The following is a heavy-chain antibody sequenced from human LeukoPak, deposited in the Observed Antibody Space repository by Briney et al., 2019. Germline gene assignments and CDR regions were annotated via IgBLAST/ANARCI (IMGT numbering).Heavy chain of an antibody. CDR2: MNPNSGNT. D-gene: IGHD3-10*01. Sequence: ASVKVSCKASGYTFNSYDINWVRQATGQGLEWMGWMNPNSGNTGYAQKFQGRVTMTRNTSISTAYMELSSLRSEDTAVYYCARGLSTELWFGEIGDYWGQGTLVTVSS. J-gene: IGHJ4*02. CDR3: ARGLSTELWFGEIGDY. V-gene: IGHV1-8*01. CDR1: GYTFNSYD.